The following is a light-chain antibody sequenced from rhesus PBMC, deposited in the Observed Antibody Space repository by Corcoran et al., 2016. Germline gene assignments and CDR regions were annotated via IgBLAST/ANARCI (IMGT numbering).Light chain of an antibody. V-gene: IGKV1-28*02. CDR2: AAT. Sequence: DIQMTQSPSSLSASVGDTVTITCRASHGISSYLNWFQQKPGQAPKPLVYAATTLQSGVPSRFSGRGSGTVFTLPVSSLSPDDFATYNCHQYKSYPFSFGQGTKVEIK. J-gene: IGKJ2*01. CDR1: HGISSY. CDR3: HQYKSYPFS.